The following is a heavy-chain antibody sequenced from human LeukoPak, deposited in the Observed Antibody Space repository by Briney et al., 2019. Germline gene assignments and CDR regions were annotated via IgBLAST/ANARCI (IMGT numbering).Heavy chain of an antibody. D-gene: IGHD3-10*01. CDR3: ARRSGEFDY. CDR1: GFIFSSYW. Sequence: GGSLRLSCAASGFIFSSYWMSWVRQAPGKGLEWVANIKQDGSEKYYVDSVKGRFTISRDNAKNSLYLQMNSLRAEDTAVYYCARRSGEFDYWGQGTLVTVSS. J-gene: IGHJ4*02. V-gene: IGHV3-7*01. CDR2: IKQDGSEK.